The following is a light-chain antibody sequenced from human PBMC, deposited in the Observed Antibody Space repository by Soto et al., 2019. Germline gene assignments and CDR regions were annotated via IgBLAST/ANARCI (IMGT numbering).Light chain of an antibody. V-gene: IGLV2-14*01. Sequence: QSALTQPASVSGSPGQSITISCTGTSSDVGSYDYVSWYQHQPGKAPKLMIYEVSNRPSGVSHRFSGSKSGSTAYPTISGLQAEDEANYYCSSYSYTGTSYVFGTGTKLTVL. CDR3: SSYSYTGTSYV. J-gene: IGLJ1*01. CDR2: EVS. CDR1: SSDVGSYDY.